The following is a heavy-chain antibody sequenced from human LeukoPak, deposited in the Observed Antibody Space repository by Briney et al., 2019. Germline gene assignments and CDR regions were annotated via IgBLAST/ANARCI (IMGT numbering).Heavy chain of an antibody. J-gene: IGHJ4*02. CDR2: IYYSGST. CDR1: GGSISIYY. CDR3: ARSGSYAAAGDY. Sequence: PSETLSLTCTVPGGSISIYYLNWIRRPPGKGLEWTGYIYYSGSTNYNPSLKRRVTISLDTSKNQFSLKLSSVTAADTAVYYCARSGSYAAAGDYWGQGTLVTVSS. D-gene: IGHD2-15*01. V-gene: IGHV4-59*08.